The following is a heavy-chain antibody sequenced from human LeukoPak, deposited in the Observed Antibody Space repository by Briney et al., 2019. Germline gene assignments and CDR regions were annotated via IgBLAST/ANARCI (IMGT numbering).Heavy chain of an antibody. V-gene: IGHV1-46*03. Sequence: ASVKVSCKASGYTFTSYYMHWVRQAPGQGLEWMGIINPSGGSTSYAQKFQGRVTMTRDTSTSTVYMELSSLRSEDTAVYYRAREGSDSSGYYRFDPWGQGTLVTVSS. CDR1: GYTFTSYY. CDR3: AREGSDSSGYYRFDP. CDR2: INPSGGST. J-gene: IGHJ5*02. D-gene: IGHD3-22*01.